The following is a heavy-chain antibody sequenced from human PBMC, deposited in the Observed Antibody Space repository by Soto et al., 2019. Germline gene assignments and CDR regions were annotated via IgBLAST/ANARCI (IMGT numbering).Heavy chain of an antibody. CDR2: IKHDGSEK. J-gene: IGHJ4*02. Sequence: GGSLRLSCAASGFTFSTYWMTWVRQAPGEGLEWVANIKHDGSEKYHVDSVKGRFTISRDNAKNSLYLQMNSLRAEDTAVYYCARHIVTGYYTKVFDYWGQGTLVTVSS. V-gene: IGHV3-7*01. CDR1: GFTFSTYW. CDR3: ARHIVTGYYTKVFDY. D-gene: IGHD3-9*01.